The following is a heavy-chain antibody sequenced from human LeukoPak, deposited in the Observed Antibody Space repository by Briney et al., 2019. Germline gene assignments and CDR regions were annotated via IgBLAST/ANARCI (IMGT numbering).Heavy chain of an antibody. D-gene: IGHD5-18*01. Sequence: TGGSLRLSCAASGFTFSSYAMSWVRQARGKGLEWVSAISGSGGSTYYADSVKGRFTISRDNSKNTLYLQMNSLRAEDTAVYYCAKVKEGIQLWFFFDYWGQGTLVTVSS. J-gene: IGHJ4*02. V-gene: IGHV3-23*01. CDR1: GFTFSSYA. CDR3: AKVKEGIQLWFFFDY. CDR2: ISGSGGST.